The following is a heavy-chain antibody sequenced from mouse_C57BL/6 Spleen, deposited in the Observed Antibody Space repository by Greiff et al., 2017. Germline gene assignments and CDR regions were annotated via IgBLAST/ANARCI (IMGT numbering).Heavy chain of an antibody. J-gene: IGHJ1*03. Sequence: LMESGPGLVKPSQSLSLTCSVTGYSITSGYYWNWIRQFPGNKLEWMGYISYDGSNNYNPSLKNRISITRDTSKNQFFLKLNSVTTEDTATYYCARRNYDWYFDVWGTGTTVTVSS. CDR2: ISYDGSN. D-gene: IGHD1-1*01. CDR3: ARRNYDWYFDV. V-gene: IGHV3-6*01. CDR1: GYSITSGYY.